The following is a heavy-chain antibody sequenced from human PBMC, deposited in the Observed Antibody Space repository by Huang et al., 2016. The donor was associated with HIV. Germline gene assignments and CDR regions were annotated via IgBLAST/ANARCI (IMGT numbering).Heavy chain of an antibody. CDR2: IIPTLGTA. CDR3: ATVDYYDTSGPQRGYFDN. V-gene: IGHV1-69*01. CDR1: GGSFRNFA. Sequence: QVQLVQSGAEVKKPGSSVKVSCKASGGSFRNFAIGWVRQAPGQGLEGRGGIIPTLGTANYAQKFQGRVTIIADESTSTAYMELSSLRSEDTAVYYCATVDYYDTSGPQRGYFDNWGQGTLVTVSS. J-gene: IGHJ4*02. D-gene: IGHD3-22*01.